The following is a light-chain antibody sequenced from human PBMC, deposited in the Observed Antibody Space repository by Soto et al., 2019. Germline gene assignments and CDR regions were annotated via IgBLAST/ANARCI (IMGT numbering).Light chain of an antibody. CDR1: QSVNSW. V-gene: IGKV1-5*03. CDR2: KAS. J-gene: IGKJ2*01. Sequence: DIQMTQSPSTLSASVGDRVTITCRASQSVNSWLAWYQQKPGKAPKLLLYKASSLATGVPSRFSGSGSGTEFTLTISSLQTDDSATYFCQEYKTYAFGPGTKVDIK. CDR3: QEYKTYA.